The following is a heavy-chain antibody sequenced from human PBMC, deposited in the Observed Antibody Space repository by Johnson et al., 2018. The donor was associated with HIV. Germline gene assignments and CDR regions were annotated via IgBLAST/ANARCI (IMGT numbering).Heavy chain of an antibody. CDR1: GFIFDNYG. J-gene: IGHJ3*02. CDR2: ISGGGTT. D-gene: IGHD2-21*01. V-gene: IGHV3-23*04. CDR3: ARDPSLPHVSIAADAFDI. Sequence: MLLVESGGGLVRPGGSRRLSCAASGFIFDNYGMSWVRQAPGKGLEWVSTISGGGTTYYSDSAKGRFTISRDSSKDTLYLQMNSLRADDTAVYYCARDPSLPHVSIAADAFDIWGQGTMVTVSS.